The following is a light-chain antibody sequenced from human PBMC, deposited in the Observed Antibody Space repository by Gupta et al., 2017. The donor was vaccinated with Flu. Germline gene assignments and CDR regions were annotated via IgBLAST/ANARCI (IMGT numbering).Light chain of an antibody. J-gene: IGKJ1*01. V-gene: IGKV3-20*01. Sequence: EIVSTQSPGTLSLSPGESATLACRASQNVNNNYLAWYQQKPGQTPSLIIDDASSRDKGITGRFSGRGDGKDFARSSSRREDEDFAVYYGQQDRSSRTFGQGTKVEIK. CDR2: DAS. CDR3: QQDRSSRT. CDR1: QNVNNNY.